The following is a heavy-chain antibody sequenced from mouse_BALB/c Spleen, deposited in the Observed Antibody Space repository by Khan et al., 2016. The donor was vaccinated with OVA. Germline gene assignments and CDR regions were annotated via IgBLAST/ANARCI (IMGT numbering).Heavy chain of an antibody. J-gene: IGHJ4*01. CDR2: IYPGNLNT. CDR3: ARDDYFVGDAMDY. CDR1: DYAFTSYY. V-gene: IGHV1S56*01. D-gene: IGHD2-4*01. Sequence: QVQLKQSGPELVKPGASVRISCKASDYAFTSYYLHWVKQRPGQGLEWIGWIYPGNLNTKYNEKFKDKATLTADTSSNTAFMQLSSLTSEDSAVYFCARDDYFVGDAMDYWGQGTSVTVSS.